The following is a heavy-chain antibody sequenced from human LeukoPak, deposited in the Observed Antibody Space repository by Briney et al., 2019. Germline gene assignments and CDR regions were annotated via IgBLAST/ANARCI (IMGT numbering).Heavy chain of an antibody. V-gene: IGHV4-59*11. D-gene: IGHD3-3*01. CDR1: GGSISSHY. J-gene: IGHJ6*03. Sequence: SETLSLTCTVSGGSISSHYWSWIRQPPGKGLEWIGYIYYSGSTNYNPSLKSRVTISVDTSKNQFSLKLSSVTAADTAVCYCARASIDYDFWSGYYYNYYYYYMDVWGKGTTVTVSS. CDR2: IYYSGST. CDR3: ARASIDYDFWSGYYYNYYYYYMDV.